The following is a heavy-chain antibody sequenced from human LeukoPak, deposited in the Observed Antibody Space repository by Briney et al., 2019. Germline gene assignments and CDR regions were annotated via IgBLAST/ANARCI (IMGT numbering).Heavy chain of an antibody. J-gene: IGHJ1*01. CDR1: GFPFSSYA. CDR2: ISNSGRSI. D-gene: IGHD4-23*01. V-gene: IGHV3-23*01. CDR3: AKTTAVATPPLYFQN. Sequence: GSLSLSCAASGFPFSSYAMSWVRQAPGRGLEWVSSISNSGRSIYYADSVKGRFTISRDSSKNTLSLQMNSLRAEDTAVYYCAKTTAVATPPLYFQNWGQGTLVTVSS.